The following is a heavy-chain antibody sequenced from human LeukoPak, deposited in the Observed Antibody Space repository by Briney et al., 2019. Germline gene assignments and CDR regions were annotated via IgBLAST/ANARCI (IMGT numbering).Heavy chain of an antibody. Sequence: ASVKVSCKASGYTFTSYDINWVRQATGQGLEWMGIINPSGGSTSYTQKFQGRVTMTRDTSSSTVYMELSSLRSEDTAVYYCARVRYSSSWFDYWGQGTLVTVSS. V-gene: IGHV1-46*01. CDR2: INPSGGST. CDR3: ARVRYSSSWFDY. D-gene: IGHD6-13*01. J-gene: IGHJ4*02. CDR1: GYTFTSYD.